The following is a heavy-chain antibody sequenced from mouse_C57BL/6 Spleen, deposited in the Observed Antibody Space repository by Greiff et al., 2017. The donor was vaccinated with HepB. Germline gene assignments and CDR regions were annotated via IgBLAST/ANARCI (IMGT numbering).Heavy chain of an antibody. J-gene: IGHJ4*01. Sequence: QVQLQQSGAELVRPGASVTLSCKASGYTFTDYEMHWVKQTPVHGLEWIGAIDPETGGTAYNQKFKGKAILTADNSSSTAYMELRSLTSEDSAVYYCTRRKLYYGRSDYAMDYWGQGTAVTVSS. CDR2: IDPETGGT. D-gene: IGHD1-1*01. CDR3: TRRKLYYGRSDYAMDY. CDR1: GYTFTDYE. V-gene: IGHV1-15*01.